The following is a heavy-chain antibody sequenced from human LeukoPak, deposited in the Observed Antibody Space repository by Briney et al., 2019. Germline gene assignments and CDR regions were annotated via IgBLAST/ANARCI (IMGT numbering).Heavy chain of an antibody. CDR1: GGSISSSSYY. Sequence: SETLSLTCTVSGGSISSSSYYWGWIRQPPGKGLEWIGSIYYSGSTYYNPSLKSRVTISVDTSKNQFSLKLSSVTAADTAVYYCARAAKVITIFGVVIEQTASFDYWGQGTLVTVSS. J-gene: IGHJ4*02. V-gene: IGHV4-39*07. CDR2: IYYSGST. D-gene: IGHD3-3*01. CDR3: ARAAKVITIFGVVIEQTASFDY.